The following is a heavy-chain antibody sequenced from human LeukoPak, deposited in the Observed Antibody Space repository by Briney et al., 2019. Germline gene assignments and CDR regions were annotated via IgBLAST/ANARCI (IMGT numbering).Heavy chain of an antibody. CDR1: GGSISGYY. CDR3: ARKAATGYYDY. Sequence: PSETLSLTCTVSGGSISGYYWSWIRQPPGKGLEWIGYIYYSGSTNYNPSLKSRVTISVDTSKNQFSLKLSSVTAADTAVYYCARKAATGYYDYWGQGTLVTVPS. V-gene: IGHV4-59*01. J-gene: IGHJ4*02. CDR2: IYYSGST. D-gene: IGHD2-15*01.